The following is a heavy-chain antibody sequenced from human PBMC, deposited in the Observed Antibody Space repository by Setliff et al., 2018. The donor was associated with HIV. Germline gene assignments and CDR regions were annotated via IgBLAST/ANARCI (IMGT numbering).Heavy chain of an antibody. D-gene: IGHD3-22*01. CDR3: ARDRCDSVKCYLYNCFDP. CDR2: IETGNGDT. V-gene: IGHV1-3*04. Sequence: ASVKVSCKTSGYSFSSHPIHWVRQAPGQRPEWMGWIETGNGDTQYSQKFRDRVTITRDTSADTVYMELSSLGSEDTAVYYCARDRCDSVKCYLYNCFDPCGQGTLVTVSS. CDR1: GYSFSSHP. J-gene: IGHJ5*02.